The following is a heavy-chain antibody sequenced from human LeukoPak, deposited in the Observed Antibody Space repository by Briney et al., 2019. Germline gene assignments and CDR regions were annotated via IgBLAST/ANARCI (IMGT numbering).Heavy chain of an antibody. V-gene: IGHV5-51*01. CDR1: GYSFTNYW. CDR3: ARKTGDRVVLGRNAFDI. CDR2: IYPGDSNT. J-gene: IGHJ3*02. Sequence: GESLKISCKGSGYSFTNYWIVWVRQMPGRGLEYMGFIYPGDSNTRYSPSFQGQVTISADKSISTAYLQWSSLKASDTAMYYCARKTGDRVVLGRNAFDIWGQGTMVTVSS. D-gene: IGHD5-12*01.